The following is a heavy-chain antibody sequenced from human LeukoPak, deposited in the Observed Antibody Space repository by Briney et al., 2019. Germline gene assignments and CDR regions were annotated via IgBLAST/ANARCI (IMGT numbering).Heavy chain of an antibody. V-gene: IGHV1-2*02. J-gene: IGHJ4*02. CDR2: INPNSGAT. CDR1: GYTFTGYY. D-gene: IGHD6-13*01. CDR3: ARSEQQPS. Sequence: ASVTVSCKASGYTFTGYYMNWVRQALGEGGERMGWINPNSGATNYAQKFQGTVTMTRDTSISTAYMELSRLRSDDTAVYYCARSEQQPSWGQGTLVTVSS.